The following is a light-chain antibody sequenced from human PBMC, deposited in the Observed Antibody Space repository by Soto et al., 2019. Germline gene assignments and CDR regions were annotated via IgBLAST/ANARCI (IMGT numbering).Light chain of an antibody. Sequence: EIVLTQSPYTLSLSPGEGATLSCRAIQSVTNRYLAWYQHKPGQAPRLLIYGASTRATGIPDRFSGSGFETDFSLTISRLEPEDFAVYFCQQYSTSPPITFGQGTRLEIK. CDR2: GAS. CDR1: QSVTNRY. J-gene: IGKJ5*01. CDR3: QQYSTSPPIT. V-gene: IGKV3-20*01.